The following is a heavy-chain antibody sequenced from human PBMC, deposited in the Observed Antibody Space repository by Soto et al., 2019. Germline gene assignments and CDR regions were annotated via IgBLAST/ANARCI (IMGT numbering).Heavy chain of an antibody. CDR2: IKQDGSEK. V-gene: IGHV3-7*03. J-gene: IGHJ4*02. CDR1: GFTFSSYW. Sequence: EVQLVESGGGLVQPGGSLRLSCAGSGFTFSSYWMTWVRQAPGKGLEWVANIKQDGSEKGYVDSVKGRFTISRDNAKNSLYLQMNSLRAEDTAVYYCARVAPWYYDTSGYYYFDYWGQGTLVTVSS. CDR3: ARVAPWYYDTSGYYYFDY. D-gene: IGHD3-22*01.